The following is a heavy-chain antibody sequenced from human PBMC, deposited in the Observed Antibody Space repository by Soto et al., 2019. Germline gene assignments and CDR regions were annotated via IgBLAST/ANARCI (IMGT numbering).Heavy chain of an antibody. J-gene: IGHJ4*02. D-gene: IGHD4-17*01. CDR2: VYYRGRS. Sequence: TLSLTCTFSCGSFTNSSYYWGWIRQSPGKGLEWIGSVYYRGRSYSKSSVKSRVTISVDTSKNRFSLSLNSVTASDTAVYFCVGQRTTVPTQAYFDYWGPGALVTVSS. CDR3: VGQRTTVPTQAYFDY. V-gene: IGHV4-39*01. CDR1: CGSFTNSSYY.